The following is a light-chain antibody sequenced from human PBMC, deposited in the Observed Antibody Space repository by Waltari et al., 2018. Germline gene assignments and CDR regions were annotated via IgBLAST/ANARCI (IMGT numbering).Light chain of an antibody. CDR2: DAS. Sequence: DIQMTQSPSTVSASLGDRVTITCRASQNLNTFLSWYQQKPGAVPNLLIYDASTLERGVPSRFSGSGSGTHFTLTISGLQPDDFATYYCQQGRNFPWTFGQGTKV. CDR1: QNLNTF. V-gene: IGKV1-5*01. CDR3: QQGRNFPWT. J-gene: IGKJ1*01.